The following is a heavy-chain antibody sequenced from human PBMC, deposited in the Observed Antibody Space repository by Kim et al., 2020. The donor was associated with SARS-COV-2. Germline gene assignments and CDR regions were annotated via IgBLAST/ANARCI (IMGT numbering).Heavy chain of an antibody. J-gene: IGHJ4*01. D-gene: IGHD2-15*01. Sequence: GGSLRLSCAASGFTFSNYAISWVRQAPGRGLEWVATTSGSADRTYYADSVRGRFTVSRDNSRKTLDVQMNSLRAEDTAVYYCAKDLLLRAAAPEYFDCW. CDR3: AKDLLLRAAAPEYFDC. CDR1: GFTFSNYA. CDR2: TSGSADRT. V-gene: IGHV3-23*01.